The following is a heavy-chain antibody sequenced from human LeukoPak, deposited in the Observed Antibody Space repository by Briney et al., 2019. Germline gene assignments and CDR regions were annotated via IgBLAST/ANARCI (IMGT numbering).Heavy chain of an antibody. V-gene: IGHV4-39*01. CDR1: GGSISSSSYY. CDR3: VRHRWRDYYYYYYMDV. Sequence: SETLSLTCTVSGGSISSSSYYWGWIRQPPGKGLEWIGSIYYSGSTYYNPSLKSRVTISVDTSKNQFSLKLSSVTAADTAVYYCVRHRWRDYYYYYYMDVWGKGTTVTVSS. CDR2: IYYSGST. D-gene: IGHD3-3*01. J-gene: IGHJ6*03.